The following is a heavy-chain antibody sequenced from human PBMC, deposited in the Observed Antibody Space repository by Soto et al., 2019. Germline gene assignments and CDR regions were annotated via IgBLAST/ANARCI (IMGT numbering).Heavy chain of an antibody. J-gene: IGHJ5*02. CDR2: IYYSGST. CDR3: ARSLQRGSGSYYNGNWFDP. Sequence: SETLSLTCTVSGGSISSSSYYWGWIRQSPGKGLEWIGSIYYSGSTYYNPSLKSRVTISVDTSKNQFSLKLSSVTAADTAVYYCARSLQRGSGSYYNGNWFDPWGQGTLVTVSS. D-gene: IGHD3-10*01. CDR1: GGSISSSSYY. V-gene: IGHV4-39*01.